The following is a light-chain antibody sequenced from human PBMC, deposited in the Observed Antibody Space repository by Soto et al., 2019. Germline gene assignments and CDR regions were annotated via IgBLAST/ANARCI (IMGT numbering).Light chain of an antibody. Sequence: EIVMTQSPATLSVSPGERVTLSFSASQSVSNKLGWYQHKPGQAPRLLIYDTSTRAAGTPARFTGSGSGTDFTLTISSLQSEDFAVYYCQQYNTWRSISFGQGTRLEIK. CDR2: DTS. CDR1: QSVSNK. V-gene: IGKV3-15*01. CDR3: QQYNTWRSIS. J-gene: IGKJ5*01.